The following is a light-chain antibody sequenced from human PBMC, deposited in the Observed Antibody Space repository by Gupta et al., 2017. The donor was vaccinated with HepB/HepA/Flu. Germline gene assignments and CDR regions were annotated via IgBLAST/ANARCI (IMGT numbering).Light chain of an antibody. CDR1: QSVSSN. J-gene: IGKJ3*01. CDR2: GEA. CDR3: HHSNNS. Sequence: EIVMTQSPATLSVSPGERATLSCRASQSVSSNLAWYQQKPGQAPRLLIYGEATRATGIPARVSGSEYGTDFTRTLRSVESEDFAGEHRHHSNNSFGHGTKVDIK. V-gene: IGKV3-15*01.